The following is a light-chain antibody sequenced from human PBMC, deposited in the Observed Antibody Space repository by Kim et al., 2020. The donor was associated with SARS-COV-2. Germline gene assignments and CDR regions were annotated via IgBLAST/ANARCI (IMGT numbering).Light chain of an antibody. CDR1: SSNIGAGYD. J-gene: IGLJ3*02. Sequence: QRVTISCTGSSSNIGAGYDVHWYHQLPGTAPKLLIYGNSNRPSGVPDRFSGSKSGTSASLAIAGLQAEDEADYYCQSYDTSLSGWVFGGGTKLTVL. V-gene: IGLV1-40*01. CDR3: QSYDTSLSGWV. CDR2: GNS.